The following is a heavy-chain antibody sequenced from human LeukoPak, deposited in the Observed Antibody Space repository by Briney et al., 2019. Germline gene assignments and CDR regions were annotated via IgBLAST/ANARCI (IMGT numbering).Heavy chain of an antibody. D-gene: IGHD2-2*01. Sequence: GASVKVSCKASGYTFTSYGISWVRQAPGQGLEWMGWISAYNGNTNYAQKLQGRVTMTTDTSTSTAYMELRSLRSDDTAAYYCARGSGIVVVPAAIYWFDPWGQGTLVTVSS. J-gene: IGHJ5*02. CDR1: GYTFTSYG. V-gene: IGHV1-18*01. CDR3: ARGSGIVVVPAAIYWFDP. CDR2: ISAYNGNT.